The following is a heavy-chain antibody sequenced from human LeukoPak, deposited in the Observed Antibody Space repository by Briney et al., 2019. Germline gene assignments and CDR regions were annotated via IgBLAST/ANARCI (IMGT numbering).Heavy chain of an antibody. Sequence: GGSLRLSCAASGFTFSRNDMHWVRQAPGKGLEWVALVSYDGSSKYYGDSVKGRFTISRDNSQNTLYLQMDGLRGEDTAVYYCAKDRGEVPAAGRVRTFDYWGRGTLVTVSS. CDR2: VSYDGSSK. D-gene: IGHD2-2*01. J-gene: IGHJ4*02. CDR3: AKDRGEVPAAGRVRTFDY. V-gene: IGHV3-30*18. CDR1: GFTFSRND.